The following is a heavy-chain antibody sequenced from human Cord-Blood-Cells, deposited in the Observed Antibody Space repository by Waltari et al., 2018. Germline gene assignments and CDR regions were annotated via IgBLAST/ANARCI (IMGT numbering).Heavy chain of an antibody. CDR1: GGSFRGYY. J-gene: IGHJ3*02. CDR2: INHSGST. D-gene: IGHD6-13*01. CDR3: ARGPYSSSWYAFDI. Sequence: QVQLQQWGAGLLKPSETLSLTCAVYGGSFRGYYWSWIRQPPGKGLEWIGEINHSGSTNYNPSLKSRVTISVDTSKNQFSLKLSSVTAADTAVYYCARGPYSSSWYAFDIWGQGTMVTVSS. V-gene: IGHV4-34*01.